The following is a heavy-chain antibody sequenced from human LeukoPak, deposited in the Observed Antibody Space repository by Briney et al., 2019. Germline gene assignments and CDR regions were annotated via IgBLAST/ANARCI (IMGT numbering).Heavy chain of an antibody. CDR3: ANPAPPGWFGELVGMDV. CDR2: ISGSGGST. V-gene: IGHV3-23*01. J-gene: IGHJ6*02. Sequence: GGSLRLSCAASGFTFSSYAMSWVRQAPGKGLEWVSAISGSGGSTYYADSVKGRFTISRDNSKNTLYLQMNSLRAEDTAVYYCANPAPPGWFGELVGMDVWGQGTTVTVSS. D-gene: IGHD3-10*01. CDR1: GFTFSSYA.